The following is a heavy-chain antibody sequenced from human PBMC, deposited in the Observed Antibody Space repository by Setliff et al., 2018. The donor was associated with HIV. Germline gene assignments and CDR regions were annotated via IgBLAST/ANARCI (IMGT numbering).Heavy chain of an antibody. CDR2: MYHSGST. CDR3: ARQMPGVRGVIVASIDY. D-gene: IGHD3-10*01. Sequence: SETLSLTCAVSGYSISSGYYWGWIRQPPGKGLEWSGSMYHSGSTYYNPSLKSRVTISVDTSKNYFSLKLSYVTAADTAVYYCARQMPGVRGVIVASIDYWGQGTLVSVSS. CDR1: GYSISSGYY. J-gene: IGHJ4*02. V-gene: IGHV4-38-2*01.